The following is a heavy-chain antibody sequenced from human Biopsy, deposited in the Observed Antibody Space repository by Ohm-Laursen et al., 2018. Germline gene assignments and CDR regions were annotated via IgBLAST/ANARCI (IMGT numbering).Heavy chain of an antibody. D-gene: IGHD4-17*01. CDR3: ASDLNGDPSAFDY. J-gene: IGHJ4*02. V-gene: IGHV3-23*01. CDR2: IDSSAAST. CDR1: GFTFKNYA. Sequence: GSLRLSCAASGFTFKNYAMNWARQAPGKGLDWVSSIDSSAASTFYADSVKGRFTISRDNSKNTLFLQMNSLRAADTAVYYCASDLNGDPSAFDYWGQGTPVTVSS.